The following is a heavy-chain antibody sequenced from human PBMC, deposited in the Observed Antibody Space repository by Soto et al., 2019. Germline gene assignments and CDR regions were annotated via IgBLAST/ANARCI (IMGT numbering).Heavy chain of an antibody. CDR3: ARQNYDFWSGYSVYYGMYV. J-gene: IGHJ6*02. V-gene: IGHV1-69*13. Sequence: VASVQVSCKASGGTFSSYAISWVRQAPGQGLEWMGGIIPIFGTANYAQKFQGRVTITADESTSTAYMELSSLRSEDTAVYYCARQNYDFWSGYSVYYGMYVWGQGTTVTVSS. CDR2: IIPIFGTA. D-gene: IGHD3-3*01. CDR1: GGTFSSYA.